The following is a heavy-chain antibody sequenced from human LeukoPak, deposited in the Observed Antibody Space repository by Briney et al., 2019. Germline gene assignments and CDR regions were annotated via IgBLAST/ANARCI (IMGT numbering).Heavy chain of an antibody. CDR3: ASLHIRHLTREV. V-gene: IGHV4-59*01. CDR2: IYYTGNS. D-gene: IGHD1-1*01. CDR1: GAPISLYY. Sequence: PSETLSLTCTFSGAPISLYYWTWIRQPPGKGLEWIGYIYYTGNSNYNSTLKSRVTMSIDASKKQFSLNLSAVTAADTAVYYCASLHIRHLTREVGGGGTTVTVSS. J-gene: IGHJ6*04.